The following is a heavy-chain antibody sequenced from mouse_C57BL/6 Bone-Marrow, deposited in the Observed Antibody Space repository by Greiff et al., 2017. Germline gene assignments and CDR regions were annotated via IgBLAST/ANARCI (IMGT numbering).Heavy chain of an antibody. J-gene: IGHJ1*03. CDR2: ISYSGST. D-gene: IGHD2-3*01. Sequence: EVQLVESGPGMVKPSQSLSLTCTVTGYSITSGYDWHWIRHFPGNKLEWMGYISYSGSTNYNPSLKSRISITHDTSKNHFFLKLNSVTTEDTATYYCARRYYDGYWYFDVWGTGTTVTVSS. V-gene: IGHV3-1*01. CDR3: ARRYYDGYWYFDV. CDR1: GYSITSGYD.